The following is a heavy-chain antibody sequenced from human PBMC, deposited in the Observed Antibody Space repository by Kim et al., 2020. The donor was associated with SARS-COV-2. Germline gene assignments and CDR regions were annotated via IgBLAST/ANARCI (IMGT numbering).Heavy chain of an antibody. Sequence: GGSLRLSCAASGFTFDHSAMHWVRQPPGKGLEWVSLISANGETKNYADSVKGRFTTSIDNSKNSLYLQMNSLRAEDTAVYYCARGSGWLPRYWGQVTLVTVSS. D-gene: IGHD6-19*01. CDR3: ARGSGWLPRY. CDR2: ISANGETK. V-gene: IGHV3-43*02. J-gene: IGHJ4*02. CDR1: GFTFDHSA.